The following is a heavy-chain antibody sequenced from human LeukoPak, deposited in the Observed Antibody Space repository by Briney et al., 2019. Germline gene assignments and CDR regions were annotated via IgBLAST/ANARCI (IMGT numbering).Heavy chain of an antibody. Sequence: SQTLSLTCTVSGGSISSGSYYWSWIRQPAGKGLEWIGRIYTSGSTNYNPSLKGRVTISVDTSKNQSSLKLSSVTAADTAVYYCAREWIGAGYGDYRLGDNFDYWGQGTLVTVSS. CDR2: IYTSGST. J-gene: IGHJ4*02. CDR3: AREWIGAGYGDYRLGDNFDY. V-gene: IGHV4-61*02. D-gene: IGHD4-17*01. CDR1: GGSISSGSYY.